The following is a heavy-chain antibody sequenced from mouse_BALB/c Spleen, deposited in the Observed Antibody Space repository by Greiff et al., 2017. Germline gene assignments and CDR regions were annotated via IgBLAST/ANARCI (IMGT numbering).Heavy chain of an antibody. CDR2: IWAGGST. CDR3: ARDQLGRRGFAY. D-gene: IGHD4-1*02. J-gene: IGHJ3*01. Sequence: VKLVESGPGLVAPSQSLSITCTVSGFSLTSYGVHWVRQPPGKGLEWLGVIWAGGSTNYNSALMSRLSISKDNSKSQVFLKMNSLQTDDTAMYYCARDQLGRRGFAYWGQGTLVTVSA. CDR1: GFSLTSYG. V-gene: IGHV2-9*02.